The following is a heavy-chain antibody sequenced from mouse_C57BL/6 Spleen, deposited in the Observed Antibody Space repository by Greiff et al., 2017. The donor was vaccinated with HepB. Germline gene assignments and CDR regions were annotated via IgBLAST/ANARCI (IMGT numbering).Heavy chain of an antibody. CDR1: GFTFSSYT. CDR3: ARRGWDVDFDY. Sequence: EVQLVESGGGLVKPGGSLKLSCAASGFTFSSYTMSWVRQTPEKRLEWVATISGGGGNTYYPDSVKGRFTISRDNAKNTLYLQMSSLRSEDTALYYCARRGWDVDFDYWGQGTTLTVSS. V-gene: IGHV5-9*01. D-gene: IGHD4-1*01. J-gene: IGHJ2*01. CDR2: ISGGGGNT.